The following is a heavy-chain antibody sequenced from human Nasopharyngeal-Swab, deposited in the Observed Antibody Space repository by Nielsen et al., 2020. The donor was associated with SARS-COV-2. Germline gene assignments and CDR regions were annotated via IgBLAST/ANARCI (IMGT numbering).Heavy chain of an antibody. J-gene: IGHJ4*02. D-gene: IGHD3-3*01. Sequence: WIRQPPGQGLEWVAVIWHDGSDQRYAESVKGRFTISRDNSKNTLYMQMNSLGAEDTAVYYCARGRGAERTTFGDYWGQGTLVTVSS. CDR2: IWHDGSDQ. V-gene: IGHV3-33*01. CDR3: ARGRGAERTTFGDY.